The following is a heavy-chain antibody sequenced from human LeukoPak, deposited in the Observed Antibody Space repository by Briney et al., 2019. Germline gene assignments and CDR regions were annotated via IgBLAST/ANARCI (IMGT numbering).Heavy chain of an antibody. CDR2: ISSSSSYI. CDR3: ASGVTGDY. J-gene: IGHJ4*02. V-gene: IGHV3-21*01. Sequence: GGSLRLSCAASGFTFSSYSMNWVRQAPGKGLEWVSSISSSSSYIYYADLAKGRFTISRDNAKNSLYLQMNSLRAEDTAVYYCASGVTGDYWGQGTLVTVSS. CDR1: GFTFSSYS. D-gene: IGHD2-21*02.